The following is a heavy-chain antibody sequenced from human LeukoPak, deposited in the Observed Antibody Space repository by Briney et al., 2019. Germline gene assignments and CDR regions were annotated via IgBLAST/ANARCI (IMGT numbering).Heavy chain of an antibody. J-gene: IGHJ4*02. CDR1: GFTFSNYA. CDR2: ITSGGGTT. Sequence: GGSLRLSCAASGFTFSNYAMSWVRQAPGKALEWVSAITSGGGTTYYAGSVKGRFTISRDNSKNTLYLQMNSLRAEDTAVYYCARDPPRAAWVFDYWGQGTLITVSS. D-gene: IGHD6-25*01. CDR3: ARDPPRAAWVFDY. V-gene: IGHV3-23*01.